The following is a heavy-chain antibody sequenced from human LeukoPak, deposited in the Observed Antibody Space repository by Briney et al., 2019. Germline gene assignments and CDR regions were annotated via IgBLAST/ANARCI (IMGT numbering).Heavy chain of an antibody. D-gene: IGHD6-6*01. CDR3: ARDSLGAARWLPTLQPHVD. Sequence: SVKVSCKASGGTFSSYAISWVRQAPGQGLEWMGRIIPILGIPNYAQKFQGRVTITADKSTSTAYMELSSLRSEDTAVYYCARDSLGAARWLPTLQPHVDWGQGTLVTVSS. J-gene: IGHJ4*02. CDR1: GGTFSSYA. CDR2: IIPILGIP. V-gene: IGHV1-69*04.